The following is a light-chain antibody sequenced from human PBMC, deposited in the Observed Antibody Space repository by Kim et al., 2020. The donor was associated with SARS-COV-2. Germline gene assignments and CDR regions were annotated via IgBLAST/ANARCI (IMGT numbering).Light chain of an antibody. CDR2: YDS. V-gene: IGLV3-21*04. CDR1: NIGSKS. CDR3: QVWDSSSDSYV. Sequence: SYELTQPPSVPVAPGKTARITCGGNNIGSKSVHWYQQKPGQAPVVVIYYDSDRPSGIPERFSGSTSGITATLTISRVEAGDEADYYCQVWDSSSDSYVFGTGTKVTVL. J-gene: IGLJ1*01.